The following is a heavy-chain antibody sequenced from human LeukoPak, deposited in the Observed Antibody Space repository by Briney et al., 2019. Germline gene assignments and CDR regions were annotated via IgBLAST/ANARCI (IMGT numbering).Heavy chain of an antibody. CDR2: IHHSGSS. Sequence: SETLSLTCAVSGDSVSGSFWWSWVCQPPHKGLEWIGEIHHSGSSNYNPSLESRVIISLDGSKNLLSLELSSVTAADTAVYYCARDGLWIQNAFDIWGQGTMVTVSS. V-gene: IGHV4-4*02. D-gene: IGHD5-18*01. J-gene: IGHJ3*02. CDR3: ARDGLWIQNAFDI. CDR1: GDSVSGSFW.